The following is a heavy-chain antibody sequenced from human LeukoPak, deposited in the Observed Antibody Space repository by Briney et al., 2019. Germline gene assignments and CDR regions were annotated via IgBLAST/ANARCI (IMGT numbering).Heavy chain of an antibody. CDR2: IYYSGHT. J-gene: IGHJ5*02. V-gene: IGHV4-59*01. D-gene: IGHD6-19*01. Sequence: SETLSLTCTVSGGSISSYYWSWIRHPPGKGLELIGYIYYSGHTNYNPSLKSRVTISVDTSKNQSSLKLTSVTAADTAVYYCARAGQWLETNWFDPWGQGTLVTVSS. CDR1: GGSISSYY. CDR3: ARAGQWLETNWFDP.